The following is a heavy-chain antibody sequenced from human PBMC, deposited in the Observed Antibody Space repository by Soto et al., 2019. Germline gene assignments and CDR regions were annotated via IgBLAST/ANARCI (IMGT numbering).Heavy chain of an antibody. CDR3: ATRVYDTGSYGDFDC. D-gene: IGHD1-26*01. CDR2: ISSSGSYT. CDR1: GGTVSDFC. V-gene: IGHV3-11*06. Sequence: GGSLRISFSASGGTVSDFCISWIRQAPGKGLEWVAYISSSGSYTNYADSVKGRFTISRDNAKNSLYLQMNSLRAEDTAVYYCATRVYDTGSYGDFDCWGQGTPVTVSS. J-gene: IGHJ4*02.